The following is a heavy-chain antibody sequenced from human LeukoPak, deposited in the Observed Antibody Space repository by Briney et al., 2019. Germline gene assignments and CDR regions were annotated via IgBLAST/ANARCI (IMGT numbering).Heavy chain of an antibody. J-gene: IGHJ4*02. CDR1: GFTFSSYR. D-gene: IGHD5-18*01. V-gene: IGHV3-74*03. CDR3: ARHYVDTAMFFDY. CDR2: INSDGSST. Sequence: GGSLRLSCAASGFTFSSYRMYWVRQAPGKGLVWVSRINSDGSSTTYADSVKGRFTISRDNAKNTLYLQMNSLRAEDTAVYYCARHYVDTAMFFDYWGQGTLVTVSS.